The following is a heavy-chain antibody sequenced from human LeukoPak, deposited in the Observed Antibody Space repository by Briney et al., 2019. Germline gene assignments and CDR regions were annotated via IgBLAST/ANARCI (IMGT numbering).Heavy chain of an antibody. CDR1: GGTFSSYA. D-gene: IGHD3-10*01. Sequence: VKVSCKASGGTFSSYAISWVRQAPGQGLEWMGGIIPIFGTADYAQKFQGRVTITADESTSTAYMELNSLRSEDTAVYYCARDPSMIRGENTPYFDYWGQGTLVTVSS. V-gene: IGHV1-69*01. J-gene: IGHJ4*02. CDR3: ARDPSMIRGENTPYFDY. CDR2: IIPIFGTA.